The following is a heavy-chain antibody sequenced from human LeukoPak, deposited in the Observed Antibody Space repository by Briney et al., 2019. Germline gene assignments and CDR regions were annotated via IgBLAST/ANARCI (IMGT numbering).Heavy chain of an antibody. D-gene: IGHD2-2*02. V-gene: IGHV1-46*01. Sequence: GRSLRLSCAASGYTFTSYYMHWVRQAPGQGLEWMGIINPSGGSTSYARKFQGRVTMTRDTSTSTVYMELSSLRSEDTAVYYCARDQGVVVPAAILYNWFDPWGQGTLVTVSS. CDR3: ARDQGVVVPAAILYNWFDP. CDR1: GYTFTSYY. CDR2: INPSGGST. J-gene: IGHJ5*02.